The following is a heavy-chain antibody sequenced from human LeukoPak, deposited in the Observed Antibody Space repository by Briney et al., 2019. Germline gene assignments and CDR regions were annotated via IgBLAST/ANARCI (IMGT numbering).Heavy chain of an antibody. V-gene: IGHV4-34*01. CDR2: INHSGST. Sequence: SETLSLTCAVYGGSFSGYYWSWIRQPPGKGLEWIGEINHSGSTNYNPSLKSRVTISVDTSKNQFSLKLSSVTAADTAVYYCARGFFGKAAPLDYWGQGTLDTVSS. CDR1: GGSFSGYY. J-gene: IGHJ4*02. D-gene: IGHD2-15*01. CDR3: ARGFFGKAAPLDY.